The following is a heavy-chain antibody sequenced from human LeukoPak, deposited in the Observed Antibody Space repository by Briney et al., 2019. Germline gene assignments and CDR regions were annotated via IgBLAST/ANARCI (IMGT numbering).Heavy chain of an antibody. CDR3: ARDLGPYYDSSGYFFPQY. V-gene: IGHV1-46*01. D-gene: IGHD3-22*01. Sequence: ASVKVSCKASGYTFTIYYMHWVRQAPGQGLEWMGIINPSGGSTSYAQKFQGRVTMTRDTSTSTVYMELSSLRSEDTAMYYCARDLGPYYDSSGYFFPQYWGQGTLVTVSS. CDR1: GYTFTIYY. CDR2: INPSGGST. J-gene: IGHJ4*02.